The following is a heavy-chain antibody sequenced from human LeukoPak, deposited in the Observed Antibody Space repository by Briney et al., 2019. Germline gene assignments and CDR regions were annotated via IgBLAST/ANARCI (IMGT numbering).Heavy chain of an antibody. CDR3: ARDARGGTRPYYFDY. Sequence: PGGSLRLSCAASGFTFSSYSMNWVRQAPGKGLEWVSSISSSSSYIYYADSVKGRFTISRDNAKNSLYLQMNSLRAEDTAVYYCARDARGGTRPYYFDYWGQGILVTVSS. CDR2: ISSSSSYI. CDR1: GFTFSSYS. D-gene: IGHD2-15*01. J-gene: IGHJ4*02. V-gene: IGHV3-21*01.